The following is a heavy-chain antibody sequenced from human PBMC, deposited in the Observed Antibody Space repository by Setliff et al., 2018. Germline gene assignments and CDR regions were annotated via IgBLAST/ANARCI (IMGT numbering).Heavy chain of an antibody. V-gene: IGHV1-24*01. CDR2: FDPEDGET. CDR3: ALEYSKSSPTVYYYMDV. D-gene: IGHD6-6*01. J-gene: IGHJ6*03. CDR1: GYTLTELS. Sequence: ASVKVSCKVSGYTLTELSMHWVRQAPGKGLEWMGGFDPEDGETIYAQKFQGRVTITADKSTSTAYMELSRLTSEDTAVYYCALEYSKSSPTVYYYMDVWGKGTTVTVSS.